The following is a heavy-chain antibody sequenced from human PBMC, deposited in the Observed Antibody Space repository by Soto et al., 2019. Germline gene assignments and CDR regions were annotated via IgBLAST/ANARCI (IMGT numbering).Heavy chain of an antibody. D-gene: IGHD1-20*01. CDR3: ASWYNWNDFGMDV. Sequence: PSETLSLTCSVSGGSISSGDYYWSWIRQPPGKGLEWIGYIYYSGSAYYNPSLKSRLTISVDTSKNQPSLKLRSVTAADTAVYYCASWYNWNDFGMDVWGQGTTVTVSS. CDR2: IYYSGSA. CDR1: GGSISSGDYY. J-gene: IGHJ6*02. V-gene: IGHV4-30-4*01.